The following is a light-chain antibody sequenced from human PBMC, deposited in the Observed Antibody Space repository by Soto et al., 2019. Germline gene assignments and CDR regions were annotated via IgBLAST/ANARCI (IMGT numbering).Light chain of an antibody. CDR3: QQYNNWPPIT. V-gene: IGKV3-15*01. Sequence: EIVITQSSATLSVSPGGKATLSCRASQGVSSHLAWYQQKPGPAPRLLIYGASTRATGIPARFSGSGSGTEFTLTISSLQSEDFAVYYCQQYNNWPPITFGGGTKVEIK. CDR1: QGVSSH. J-gene: IGKJ4*01. CDR2: GAS.